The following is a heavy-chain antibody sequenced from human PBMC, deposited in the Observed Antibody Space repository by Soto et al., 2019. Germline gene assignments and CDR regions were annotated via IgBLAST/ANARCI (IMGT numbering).Heavy chain of an antibody. V-gene: IGHV1-8*01. CDR3: AGQYYDILTGYYRFDY. CDR1: GYTFTIYD. Sequence: ASVKVSCKASGYTFTIYDINWVRQATGQGLEWMGWMNPNSGNTGYAQKFQGRVTMTRNTSISTAYMELSSLRAEDTAVYYCAGQYYDILTGYYRFDYWGQGTLVTVSS. CDR2: MNPNSGNT. J-gene: IGHJ4*02. D-gene: IGHD3-9*01.